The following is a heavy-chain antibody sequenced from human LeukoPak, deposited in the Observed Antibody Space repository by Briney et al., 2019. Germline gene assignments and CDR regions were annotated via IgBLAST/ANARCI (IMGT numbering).Heavy chain of an antibody. V-gene: IGHV4-39*01. CDR1: GGSISSSSYY. CDR3: ASVRRGFGESSKYYAYYYMHV. J-gene: IGHJ6*03. CDR2: IYYSGST. Sequence: SETLSLTCTVSGGSISSSSYYWGWIRQPPGKGLEWIGSIYYSGSTYYNPSLKSRVTISVDTSNNQFSLKLSAVTAADTAVYYCASVRRGFGESSKYYAYYYMHVWGNGTTVTIAS. D-gene: IGHD3-10*01.